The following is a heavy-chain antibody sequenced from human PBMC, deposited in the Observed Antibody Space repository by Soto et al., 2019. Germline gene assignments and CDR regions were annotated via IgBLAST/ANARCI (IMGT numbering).Heavy chain of an antibody. V-gene: IGHV3-33*01. D-gene: IGHD2-21*02. CDR3: ARGIAYCGGDCWYFDY. CDR2: IWYDGSNK. CDR1: GFTFSSYG. J-gene: IGHJ4*02. Sequence: SGGSLRLSCAASGFTFSSYGMHWVRQAPGKGLEWVAVIWYDGSNKYYADSVKGRFTISRDNSKNTLYLQMNSLRAEDTAVYYCARGIAYCGGDCWYFDYWGQGTLVTVSS.